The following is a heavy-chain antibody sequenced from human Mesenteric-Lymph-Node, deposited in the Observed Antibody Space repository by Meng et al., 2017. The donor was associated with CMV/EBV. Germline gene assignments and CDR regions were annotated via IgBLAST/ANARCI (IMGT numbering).Heavy chain of an antibody. CDR3: ARVALYGDYDEKDY. D-gene: IGHD4-17*01. V-gene: IGHV3-21*01. J-gene: IGHJ4*02. Sequence: ETLSLTCAVYGGSFSGYYWSWVRQAPGKGLEWVSSISSSSSYIYYADSVKGRFTISRDNAKNSLYLQMNSLRAEDTAVYYCARVALYGDYDEKDYWGQGTLVTVSS. CDR1: GGSFSGYY. CDR2: ISSSSSYI.